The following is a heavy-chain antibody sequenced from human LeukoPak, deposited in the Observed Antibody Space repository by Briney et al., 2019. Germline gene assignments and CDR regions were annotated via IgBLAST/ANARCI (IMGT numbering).Heavy chain of an antibody. V-gene: IGHV3-74*01. Sequence: PGGSLRLSCAASGFTFSTYWMHWVRQAPGKGLVWVSRINGDGSRTDYADSVKGRFTISRDNAKNTLYLQMNSLRAEDTAVYYCARSPYSYGSDFDYWGQGTLVTVSS. D-gene: IGHD5-18*01. CDR1: GFTFSTYW. CDR2: INGDGSRT. CDR3: ARSPYSYGSDFDY. J-gene: IGHJ4*02.